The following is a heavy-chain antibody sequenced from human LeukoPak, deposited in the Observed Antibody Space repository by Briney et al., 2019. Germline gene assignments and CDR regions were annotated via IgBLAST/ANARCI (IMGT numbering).Heavy chain of an antibody. D-gene: IGHD3-10*01. CDR2: IRPDGRET. V-gene: IGHV3-74*01. J-gene: IGHJ4*02. CDR3: GRGAVLGSGSVDY. CDR1: GFTFTNHW. Sequence: GGSLRLSCAASGFTFTNHWMHLVRQAPGKGLVWVSRIRPDGRETNHAGSVKGRFTISRDNAKNTLYLQMNSLGDEDTAVYFCGRGAVLGSGSVDYWGQGVLVTASS.